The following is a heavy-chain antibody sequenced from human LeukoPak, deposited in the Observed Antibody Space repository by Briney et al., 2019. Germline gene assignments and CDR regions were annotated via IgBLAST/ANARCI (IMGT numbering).Heavy chain of an antibody. V-gene: IGHV1-69*05. Sequence: SVKVSCKASGGTFNSYAINWVRQAPGQGLEWMGRIFPIFGTANYAQKFQGRVTVTTDESTNTAYMELSSLRPEDTATYYCARDRGERDSSWSLPAHGFDIWGQGTMVTVSS. CDR2: IFPIFGTA. CDR1: GGTFNSYA. J-gene: IGHJ3*02. D-gene: IGHD6-13*01. CDR3: ARDRGERDSSWSLPAHGFDI.